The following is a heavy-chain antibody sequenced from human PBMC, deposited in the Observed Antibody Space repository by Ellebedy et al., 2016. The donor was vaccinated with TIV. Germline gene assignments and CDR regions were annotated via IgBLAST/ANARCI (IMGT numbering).Heavy chain of an antibody. CDR3: ARGSAYFPGEIDY. J-gene: IGHJ4*02. Sequence: SVKVSXKASGGTFRSYAISWVRQAPGQGLAWMGKIIPMFGTVNYAQKFQGRVTITADESTSTAYMELSSLRSEDTAVYYCARGSAYFPGEIDYWGQGTLVTVSS. CDR2: IIPMFGTV. V-gene: IGHV1-69*13. D-gene: IGHD3-22*01. CDR1: GGTFRSYA.